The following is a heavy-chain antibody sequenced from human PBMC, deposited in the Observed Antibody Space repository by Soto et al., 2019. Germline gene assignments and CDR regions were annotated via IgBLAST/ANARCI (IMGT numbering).Heavy chain of an antibody. CDR2: ISHGGSP. CDR1: GGSVSSGVFS. V-gene: IGHV4-30-2*06. J-gene: IGHJ6*02. Sequence: TLSLTCAISGGSVSSGVFSWNWIRQSPGQGLEWIGYISHGGSPHYTPSLESRVTISVDRSTNVISLNLTSVTPADTAVYFCARGHYYYAMDVWGQGTTVTVSS. CDR3: ARGHYYYAMDV.